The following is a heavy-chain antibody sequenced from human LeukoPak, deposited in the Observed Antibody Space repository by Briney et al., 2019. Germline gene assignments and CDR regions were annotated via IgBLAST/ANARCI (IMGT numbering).Heavy chain of an antibody. D-gene: IGHD2-21*01. V-gene: IGHV3-23*01. CDR1: GFTFSSYA. CDR2: ISGSGGST. CDR3: AKDYNRGLPDY. J-gene: IGHJ4*02. Sequence: GGSLRLSCAAPGFTFSSYAMSWVRQAPGKGLEWVSAISGSGGSTYYADSVKGRFTISRENSKNVLYLQMSSLRAEDTAVYYCAKDYNRGLPDYWGQGTLVIVSS.